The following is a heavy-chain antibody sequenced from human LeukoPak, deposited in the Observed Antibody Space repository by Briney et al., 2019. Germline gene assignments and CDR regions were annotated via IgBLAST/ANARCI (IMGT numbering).Heavy chain of an antibody. CDR2: LYNAGST. CDR1: GFTVSNKY. D-gene: IGHD2-21*01. Sequence: GGSLRLSCVASGFTVSNKYMSWVRQAPGKGLEWVSVLYNAGSTSYADSVKGRFTISRANSKNMLYLQIYSLRAEDPAVYYCASPTGLFDSFDYCGQGTPLTVSS. CDR3: ASPTGLFDSFDY. V-gene: IGHV3-53*01. J-gene: IGHJ4*02.